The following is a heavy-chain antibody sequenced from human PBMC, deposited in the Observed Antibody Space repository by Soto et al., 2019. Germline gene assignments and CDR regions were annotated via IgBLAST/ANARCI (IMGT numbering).Heavy chain of an antibody. CDR2: VSYDESNK. J-gene: IGHJ2*01. D-gene: IGHD4-17*01. CDR3: ARGALDYGDRYWYFDL. V-gene: IGHV3-30-3*01. Sequence: QVQLVESGGGVVQPGRSVRLSCAASGLPFSSFPMHWFRQAPGKGLRWVAVVSYDESNKYYAESVKVRFTISRDASKNALYLQMNSVRADDTAVYYCARGALDYGDRYWYFDLWGRGTLVTVSS. CDR1: GLPFSSFP.